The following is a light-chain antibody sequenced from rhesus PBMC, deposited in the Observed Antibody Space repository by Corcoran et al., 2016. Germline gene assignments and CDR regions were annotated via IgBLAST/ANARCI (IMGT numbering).Light chain of an antibody. CDR1: QGISGY. Sequence: DIQMSQSPSSLSASVGDRVTITCRASQGISGYLNWYQQRPGKAPKLLIYYATSVATGVPSMFSGSGPGTDYTLTITSLQPEDFATYYCQQCYMFPLTFGGGTKVEIK. J-gene: IGKJ4*01. V-gene: IGKV1-32*04. CDR2: YAT. CDR3: QQCYMFPLT.